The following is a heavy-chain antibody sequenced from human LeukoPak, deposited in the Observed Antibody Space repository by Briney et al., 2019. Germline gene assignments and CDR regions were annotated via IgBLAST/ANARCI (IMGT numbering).Heavy chain of an antibody. CDR2: ISGSSSYT. J-gene: IGHJ4*02. V-gene: IGHV3-11*03. CDR3: ARIRGYSYGIDY. D-gene: IGHD5-18*01. CDR1: GFTFSDYY. Sequence: GGSLRLSCAASGFTFSDYYMSWIRQASGKGLGSVSYISGSSSYTNYADSVKGRFTISRDNAKNSLYLQMNSLRAEDTAVYYCARIRGYSYGIDYWGQGTLVTVSS.